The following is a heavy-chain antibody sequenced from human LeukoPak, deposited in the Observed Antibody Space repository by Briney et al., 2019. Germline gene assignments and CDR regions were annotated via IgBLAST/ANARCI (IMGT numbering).Heavy chain of an antibody. CDR3: VTDGENLLVRAIDY. D-gene: IGHD3-10*01. V-gene: IGHV3-48*02. J-gene: IGHJ4*02. Sequence: GGSLILSCAASGFTFRSYSMNWVRQAPGKGLGWVSYISSSSSTIYYADSVKGRFTISRDNAKNSLYLQMHSLRDEDTAVYYCVTDGENLLVRAIDYWGQGTLVTVSS. CDR2: ISSSSSTI. CDR1: GFTFRSYS.